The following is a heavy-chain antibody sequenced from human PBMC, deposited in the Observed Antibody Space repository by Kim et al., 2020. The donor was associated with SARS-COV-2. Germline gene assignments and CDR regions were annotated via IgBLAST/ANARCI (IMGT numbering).Heavy chain of an antibody. V-gene: IGHV4-59*01. CDR3: ASGRQWLVGGLLDY. J-gene: IGHJ4*02. CDR2: IYYSGST. Sequence: SETLSLTCTVSGGSISSYYWSWIRQPPGKGLEWIGYIYYSGSTNYNPSLKSRVTISVDTSKNQFSLKLSSVTAADTAVYYCASGRQWLVGGLLDYWGQGTLVTVSS. CDR1: GGSISSYY. D-gene: IGHD6-19*01.